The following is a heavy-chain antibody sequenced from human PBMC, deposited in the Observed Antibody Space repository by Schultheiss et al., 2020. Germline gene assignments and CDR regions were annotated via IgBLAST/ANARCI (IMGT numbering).Heavy chain of an antibody. CDR1: GGSINNYY. V-gene: IGHV4-4*07. J-gene: IGHJ4*02. Sequence: SETMSLTCTVSGGSINNYYWSWIRQPAGKGLEWIGRLYTSGNTNYNPSLKSRVTVSVDTSKNQLSLRLSSVTAADTAVYYCARERVGWGTAIIVDWGQGTLVT. CDR3: ARERVGWGTAIIVD. D-gene: IGHD5-18*01. CDR2: LYTSGNT.